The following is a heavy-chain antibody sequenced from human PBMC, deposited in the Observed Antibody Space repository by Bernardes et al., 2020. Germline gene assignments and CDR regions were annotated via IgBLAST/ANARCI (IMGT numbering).Heavy chain of an antibody. Sequence: SETLSLTCAVYGGSFSGYYWSWIRQPPGKWLEWIGEINHSGSTNYNPSLKSRVTISVDTSKNQFSLKLSSVTAADTAVYYCARVVVGSGWYGNDAFDIWGQGTMVTVSS. CDR2: INHSGST. D-gene: IGHD6-19*01. J-gene: IGHJ3*02. V-gene: IGHV4-34*01. CDR1: GGSFSGYY. CDR3: ARVVVGSGWYGNDAFDI.